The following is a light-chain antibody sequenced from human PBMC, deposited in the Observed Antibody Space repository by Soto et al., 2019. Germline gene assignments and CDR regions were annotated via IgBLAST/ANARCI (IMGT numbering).Light chain of an antibody. V-gene: IGLV2-14*03. CDR2: DVN. CDR3: TSWTTSTTMI. Sequence: QSVLTQPASVSGSPGQSITISCTGARSHIGAYHFVSWYQQHPGEVPKLILYDVNVRPSGVSNRFSGSKSGNTASLTISGLQAEDEADYYCTSWTTSTTMIFGGGTTVTVL. CDR1: RSHIGAYHF. J-gene: IGLJ2*01.